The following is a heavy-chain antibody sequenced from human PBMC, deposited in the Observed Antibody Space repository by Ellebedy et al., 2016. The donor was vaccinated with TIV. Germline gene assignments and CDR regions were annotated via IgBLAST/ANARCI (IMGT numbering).Heavy chain of an antibody. CDR3: ASTIHTGSALDY. D-gene: IGHD1-1*01. CDR1: GFHFRGYW. Sequence: GESLKISCAAPGFHFRGYWMYWVRQAPGKGLMWVSRMHFDGSDTSYADSVKGRFTIYRDNAKNTLFLQMNNLRAEDTAEYFCASTIHTGSALDYWGQGTLVTVSS. J-gene: IGHJ4*02. V-gene: IGHV3-74*01. CDR2: MHFDGSDT.